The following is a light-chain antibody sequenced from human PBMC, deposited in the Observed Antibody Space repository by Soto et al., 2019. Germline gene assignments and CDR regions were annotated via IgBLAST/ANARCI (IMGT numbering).Light chain of an antibody. CDR1: QSVSSN. CDR2: GAS. V-gene: IGKV3-15*01. Sequence: EIVMTQSPATLSVSPGERATLSCRASQSVSSNLAWYQQKPGQAPRLLIYGASTRATGIPARFSGSGSETEFTLTISSLQSEDFAVYYCQQYNNWPWTFGHGTKVEIK. J-gene: IGKJ1*01. CDR3: QQYNNWPWT.